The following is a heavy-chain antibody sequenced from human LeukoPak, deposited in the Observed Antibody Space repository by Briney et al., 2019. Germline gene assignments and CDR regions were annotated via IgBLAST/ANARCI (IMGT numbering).Heavy chain of an antibody. D-gene: IGHD6-6*01. V-gene: IGHV3-53*05. J-gene: IGHJ4*02. Sequence: GGSLRLSCAASGFTVSSSYISWVRQAPGKGLEWVSAIYSGGTTYYADSVKGRFTISRDNSKNTLYLQMNSLRAEDTAVYYCARDLYSSSSGIDYWGQGTLVTVSS. CDR3: ARDLYSSSSGIDY. CDR2: IYSGGTT. CDR1: GFTVSSSY.